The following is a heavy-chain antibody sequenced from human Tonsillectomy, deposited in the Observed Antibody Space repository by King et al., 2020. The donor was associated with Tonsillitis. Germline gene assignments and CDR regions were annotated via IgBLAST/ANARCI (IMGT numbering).Heavy chain of an antibody. Sequence: QLQESGPGLVKPSETLSLTCTVSGGSISSYYWSWIRQPPGKGLEWIGYIYYSGSTNYNPSLKSRVTISVDTSKNQFSLKLSSCTAADTAVYYCARDKVCSGYYCAYGMDVWGQGTTVTVSS. CDR3: ARDKVCSGYYCAYGMDV. CDR2: IYYSGST. D-gene: IGHD3-22*01. CDR1: GGSISSYY. V-gene: IGHV4-59*01. J-gene: IGHJ6*02.